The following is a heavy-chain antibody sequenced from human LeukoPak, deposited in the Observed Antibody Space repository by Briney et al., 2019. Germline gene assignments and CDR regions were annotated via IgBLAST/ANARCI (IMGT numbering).Heavy chain of an antibody. CDR2: IYYSGST. CDR1: GGSISSGDYY. J-gene: IGHJ4*02. Sequence: PSETLSLTCTVSGGSISSGDYYWSWIRQPPGKGLEWIGYIYYSGSTYYNPSLKSRVTISVDTSKNQFSLKLSSVTAADTAVYYCAREGGQWLVGEYYFDYWGQGTLVTVSS. D-gene: IGHD6-19*01. CDR3: AREGGQWLVGEYYFDY. V-gene: IGHV4-30-4*08.